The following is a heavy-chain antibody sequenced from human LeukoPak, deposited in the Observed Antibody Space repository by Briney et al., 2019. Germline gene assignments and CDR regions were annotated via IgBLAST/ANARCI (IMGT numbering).Heavy chain of an antibody. D-gene: IGHD3-3*01. Sequence: PGGSLRLSCAASGFTFSSYAMSWVRQAPGKGLEWVSAISGSGGSTYYADSVKGRFTISRDNSKNTLYLQMNSLRTEDTAVYYCTTGSIFGVVTYAEDYWGQGTLVTVSS. CDR3: TTGSIFGVVTYAEDY. CDR2: ISGSGGST. CDR1: GFTFSSYA. V-gene: IGHV3-23*01. J-gene: IGHJ4*02.